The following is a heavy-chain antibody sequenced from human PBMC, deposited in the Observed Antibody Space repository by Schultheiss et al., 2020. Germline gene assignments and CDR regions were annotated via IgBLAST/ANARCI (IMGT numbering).Heavy chain of an antibody. V-gene: IGHV3-NL1*01. CDR2: IYSGGST. D-gene: IGHD6-13*01. CDR3: ARDRAMFSSTWSPMDV. Sequence: GGSLRLSCAASGFTFDDYAMHWVRQAPGKGLEWVSVIYSGGSTYYADSVKGRFTVSRDNSKYTLYLQMNSLRAEDTAMYYCARDRAMFSSTWSPMDVWGRGTTGTVFS. J-gene: IGHJ6*04. CDR1: GFTFDDYA.